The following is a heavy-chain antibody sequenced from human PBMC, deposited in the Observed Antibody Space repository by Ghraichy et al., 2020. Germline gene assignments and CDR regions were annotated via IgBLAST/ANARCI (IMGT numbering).Heavy chain of an antibody. CDR2: IRSEVDGGSP. CDR1: GFTFKNAW. D-gene: IGHD3-3*01. CDR3: TSLTIFGVVVSFDI. J-gene: IGHJ3*02. Sequence: GGSLRLSCAASGFTFKNAWMSWVRQLPGKGLERVGRIRSEVDGGSPEYAAPVQGRFIISRDDSKSTVYLQMNSLKTEDTALYYCTSLTIFGVVVSFDIWGQGTMVTVSS. V-gene: IGHV3-15*01.